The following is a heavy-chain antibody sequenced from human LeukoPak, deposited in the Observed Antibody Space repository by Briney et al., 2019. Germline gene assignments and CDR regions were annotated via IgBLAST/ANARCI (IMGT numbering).Heavy chain of an antibody. D-gene: IGHD6-13*01. CDR2: ISAYNGNT. V-gene: IGHV1-18*01. CDR3: ARELPGIAHSSSWLDY. J-gene: IGHJ4*02. Sequence: ASVKVSCKASGYTFTSYGISWVRQAPGQGLEWMGWISAYNGNTNYAQKLQGRVTMTTDTSTSTAYMELRSLRSDDTAVYYCARELPGIAHSSSWLDYWGQGTLVTVSS. CDR1: GYTFTSYG.